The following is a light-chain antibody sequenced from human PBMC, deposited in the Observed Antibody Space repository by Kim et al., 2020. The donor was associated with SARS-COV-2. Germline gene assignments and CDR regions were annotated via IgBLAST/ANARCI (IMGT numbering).Light chain of an antibody. J-gene: IGKJ1*01. Sequence: GDRVTITCRDSQSISSRLAWYKQKPGKAPELLIYAASTLERGVPSRFSGTGSGKEFTLTISSLQSDDLATYYCQQYSSYSTFGQGTKV. CDR2: AAS. CDR3: QQYSSYST. CDR1: QSISSR. V-gene: IGKV1-5*01.